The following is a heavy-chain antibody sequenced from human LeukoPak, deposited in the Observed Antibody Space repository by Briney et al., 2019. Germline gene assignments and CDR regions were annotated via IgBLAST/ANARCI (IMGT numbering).Heavy chain of an antibody. J-gene: IGHJ4*02. CDR2: IHYSGST. D-gene: IGHD3-10*01. CDR1: GASISSYY. Sequence: SETLSLTCTVSGASISSYYWSWIRQPPGKGLELIGYIHYSGSTYYNPSLKSRVTISVDTSKNQFSLKVRSVTAADTAVYYCASYYASGRNYFEFWGQGTLVTVSS. CDR3: ASYYASGRNYFEF. V-gene: IGHV4-59*01.